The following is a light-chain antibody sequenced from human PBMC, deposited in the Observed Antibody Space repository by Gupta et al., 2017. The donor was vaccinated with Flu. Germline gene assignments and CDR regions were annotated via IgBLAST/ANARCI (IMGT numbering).Light chain of an antibody. CDR1: SSDVGGYNY. Sequence: QSALTQPASVSGSPGQSITISCTGTSSDVGGYNYVSWYQQHPGKAPKLTIFEVTDRPSGVSNRFSGSKSGNTASLTISGLQAEDEADYVCASDTTTTTWGFGGGTKLTVL. CDR3: ASDTTTTTWG. CDR2: EVT. J-gene: IGLJ3*02. V-gene: IGLV2-14*01.